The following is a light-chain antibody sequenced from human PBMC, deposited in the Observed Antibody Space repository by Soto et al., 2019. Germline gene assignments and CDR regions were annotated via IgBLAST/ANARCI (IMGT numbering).Light chain of an antibody. Sequence: EIVMTQSPATLSVSPGERATLSCRASQSVSSNLAWYQQKHGQAPRLLIYGASTRATAFPARFSGSGSGTEFTLTISSLQSEDFAVYYCQQYNNWPRAFGQGTKVGIK. CDR1: QSVSSN. CDR2: GAS. V-gene: IGKV3-15*01. CDR3: QQYNNWPRA. J-gene: IGKJ1*01.